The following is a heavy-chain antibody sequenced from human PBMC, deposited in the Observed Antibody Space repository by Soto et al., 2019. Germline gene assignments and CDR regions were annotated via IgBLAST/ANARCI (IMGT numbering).Heavy chain of an antibody. CDR3: SSMDPGETSAFDH. CDR2: INPFDGSR. Sequence: ASVKVSCKASGYIFTSYYLHWVRQAPGQGLEWMGWINPFDGSRMFAQSFQGRVTMTRDTSTSTVYMELSGLRSEDTAVYYCSSMDPGETSAFDHWGQGNLVTISS. CDR1: GYIFTSYY. D-gene: IGHD7-27*01. V-gene: IGHV1-46*03. J-gene: IGHJ4*02.